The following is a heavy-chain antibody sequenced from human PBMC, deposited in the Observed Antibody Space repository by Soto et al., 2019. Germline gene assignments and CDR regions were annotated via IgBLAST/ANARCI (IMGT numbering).Heavy chain of an antibody. CDR3: ARRNYSSGWSYWFDP. J-gene: IGHJ5*02. Sequence: PSETLSLTCTVSGGSISSYSWSWFRQPPGNGLEWIGYISYTGSTNYNPSLKSRVTISVDTSKNQFSLKLSSVTAADTAVYYCARRNYSSGWSYWFDPWGQGTLVTVSS. CDR1: GGSISSYS. V-gene: IGHV4-59*08. CDR2: ISYTGST. D-gene: IGHD6-19*01.